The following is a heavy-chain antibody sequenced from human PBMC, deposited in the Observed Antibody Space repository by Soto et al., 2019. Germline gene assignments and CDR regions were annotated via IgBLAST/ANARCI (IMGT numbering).Heavy chain of an antibody. CDR3: ARGRRLLGKCYFDY. D-gene: IGHD4-17*01. CDR2: IYYSGST. Sequence: QVQLQESGPGLVKPSQTLSLTCTVSGGSISSGGYYWSWIRQHPGKGLEWIGYIYYSGSTYYNPSLTSRVTISVDTSKNQFSLKLSSATAADTAVYYCARGRRLLGKCYFDYWGQGTLVTVSS. V-gene: IGHV4-31*03. J-gene: IGHJ4*02. CDR1: GGSISSGGYY.